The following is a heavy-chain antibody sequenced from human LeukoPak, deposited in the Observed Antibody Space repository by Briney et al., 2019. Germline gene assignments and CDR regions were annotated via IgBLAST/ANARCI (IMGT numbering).Heavy chain of an antibody. D-gene: IGHD6-19*01. V-gene: IGHV3-23*01. CDR3: AKAQYSSGWYHGY. CDR1: GFTFSSYA. CDR2: ISGSGGST. Sequence: GGSLRLSCAASGFTFSSYAMSWVRQAPGKGLEWVSAISGSGGSTYYADSVKGRLTISRDNSQNTLYLQMNSLRAEDTAVYYCAKAQYSSGWYHGYWGQGTLVTVSS. J-gene: IGHJ4*02.